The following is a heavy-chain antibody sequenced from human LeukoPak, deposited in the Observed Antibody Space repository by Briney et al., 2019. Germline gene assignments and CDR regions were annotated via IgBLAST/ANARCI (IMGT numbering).Heavy chain of an antibody. D-gene: IGHD4-17*01. CDR1: GGSISSYY. CDR3: ASNYGDHLFDY. J-gene: IGHJ4*02. V-gene: IGHV4-59*12. CDR2: IYYSGST. Sequence: SETLSLTCTVSGGSISSYYWSWIRQPPGKGLEWIGYIYYSGSTNYNPSLKSRVTISVDTSKNQFSLKLSSVTAADTAVYYCASNYGDHLFDYWGQGTLVTVSS.